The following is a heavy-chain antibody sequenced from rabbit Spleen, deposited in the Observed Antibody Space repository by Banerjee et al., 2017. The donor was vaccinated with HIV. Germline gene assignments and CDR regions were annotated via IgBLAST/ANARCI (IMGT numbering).Heavy chain of an antibody. D-gene: IGHD1-1*01. CDR1: GFSFSARYY. CDR3: ARDTSSSFSSYGMDL. J-gene: IGHJ3*01. V-gene: IGHV1S40*01. Sequence: QSLEESGGDLVKPGASLTLTCTASGFSFSARYYMCWVRQAPGKGLQWIACIYGGSLVTTYYATWAKGRFTISKTSSTTVTLQMTSLTAADTATYFCARDTSSSFSSYGMDLWGQGTLVTVS. CDR2: IYGGSLVTT.